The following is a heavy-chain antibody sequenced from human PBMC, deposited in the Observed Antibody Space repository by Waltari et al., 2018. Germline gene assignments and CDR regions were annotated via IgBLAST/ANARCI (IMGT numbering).Heavy chain of an antibody. D-gene: IGHD3-22*01. J-gene: IGHJ6*04. CDR2: SENGSGSGT. CDR3: ARDHYYSNDV. CDR1: GFIFSTYW. V-gene: IGHV3-74*01. Sequence: EVQLVESGGGLVQPGGSLRLSCEASGFIFSTYWMHWVRQGPGKGLVWVSRSENGSGSGTSYADSVQGRFTISRDNAQNTLYLQMNSLRAEDTGVYYCARDHYYSNDVWGTGTTVTVSS.